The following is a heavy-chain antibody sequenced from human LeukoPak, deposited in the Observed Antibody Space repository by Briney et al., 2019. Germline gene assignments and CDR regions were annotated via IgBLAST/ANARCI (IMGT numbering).Heavy chain of an antibody. V-gene: IGHV1-2*02. J-gene: IGHJ6*03. CDR1: GYTFTGYY. CDR2: INPNSGGT. Sequence: ASVKVSCKASGYTFTGYYMHWVRQAPGQGLEWMGWINPNSGGTNYAQKFQGRVTMTRDTSISTAYMELSRLRSDDTAVYYCARGDGYSGYENLYYYYMDVWGKGTTVAISS. CDR3: ARGDGYSGYENLYYYYMDV. D-gene: IGHD5-12*01.